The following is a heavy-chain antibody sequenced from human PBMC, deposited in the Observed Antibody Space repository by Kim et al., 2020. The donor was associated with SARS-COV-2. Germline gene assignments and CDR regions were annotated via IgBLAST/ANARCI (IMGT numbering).Heavy chain of an antibody. D-gene: IGHD5-12*01. J-gene: IGHJ4*01. Sequence: SETLSLTCIVSGYSIRSGYYWGWVRQPPGEGLEWIGSIYHRGSTYYNPSLKSRVTMSVDTSKNQLSLKLTSVIAADTAVYYCVNRGGNSGYEQRSDLWG. CDR1: GYSIRSGYY. CDR3: VNRGGNSGYEQRSDL. CDR2: IYHRGST. V-gene: IGHV4-38-2*02.